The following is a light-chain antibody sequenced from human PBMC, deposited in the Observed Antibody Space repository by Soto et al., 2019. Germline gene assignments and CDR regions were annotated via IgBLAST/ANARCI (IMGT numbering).Light chain of an antibody. V-gene: IGKV1-39*01. J-gene: IGKJ1*01. CDR3: QQGYSSRWT. CDR2: ATS. CDR1: QNIRSY. Sequence: DIQMTQSPSSLSASVGDRVTITCRASQNIRSYLNWYQQKPGKAPQLLIYATSSLQTGVPSRFSASRYGTDVSLVISDLQPEDSATYYCQQGYSSRWTSGRGTKVEI.